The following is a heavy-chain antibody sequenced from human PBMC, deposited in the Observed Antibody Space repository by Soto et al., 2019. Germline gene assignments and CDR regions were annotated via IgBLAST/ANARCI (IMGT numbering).Heavy chain of an antibody. D-gene: IGHD4-17*01. CDR1: GYTFTSYD. Sequence: QVQLVQSGAEVKKPGASVKVSCKASGYTFTSYDINWVRQATGQGLEYLGWMNPNSGNTGYVQKFQGRVTMTRDTAIRTAYMEPSSLRSEDTAVYFCARGVNYGASSRWLDPWGQGTLDTVSS. V-gene: IGHV1-8*01. J-gene: IGHJ5*02. CDR3: ARGVNYGASSRWLDP. CDR2: MNPNSGNT.